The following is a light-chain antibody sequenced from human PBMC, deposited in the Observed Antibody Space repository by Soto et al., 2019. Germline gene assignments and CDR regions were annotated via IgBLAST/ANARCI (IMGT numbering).Light chain of an antibody. CDR2: DAS. J-gene: IGKJ1*01. CDR1: QTISTW. V-gene: IGKV1-5*01. CDR3: QEYHSYPWT. Sequence: DIQMTQSPSTLSASVGDRVTITCRASQTISTWLAWYQQKPWKAPKLLIFDASALNSGVPSRISGSGSGTEFTLTINSRQADDFATYYCQEYHSYPWTFGQGTKVEIK.